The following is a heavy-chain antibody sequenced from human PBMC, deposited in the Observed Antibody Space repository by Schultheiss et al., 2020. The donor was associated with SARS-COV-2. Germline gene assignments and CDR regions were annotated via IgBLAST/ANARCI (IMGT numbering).Heavy chain of an antibody. CDR2: IYHSGST. J-gene: IGHJ6*02. D-gene: IGHD2-2*01. CDR1: GYSISSGYY. V-gene: IGHV4-38-2*02. Sequence: SETLSLTCAVSGYSISSGYYWGWIRQPPGKGLEWIGSIYHSGSTYYNPSLKSRVTISVDTSKNQFSLKLSSVTAADTAVYYCARDYPDIVVVPAAMDYYYYYGMDVWGQGTTITVSS. CDR3: ARDYPDIVVVPAAMDYYYYYGMDV.